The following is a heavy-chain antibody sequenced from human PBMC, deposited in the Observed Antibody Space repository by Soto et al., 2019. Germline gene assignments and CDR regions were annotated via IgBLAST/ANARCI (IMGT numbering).Heavy chain of an antibody. CDR1: CGSISEKY. CDR2: IFANGHT. CDR3: VASLAASGLNWLDP. J-gene: IGHJ5*02. Sequence: SETLSLTCIVSCGSISEKYWNWVRQPPGKGLEWIGLIFANGHTDYNPSLKSRVTMSVDASKNQFSLRLTSMTAADTAVYYCVASLAASGLNWLDPWGRGTLVTV. D-gene: IGHD6-13*01. V-gene: IGHV4-4*07.